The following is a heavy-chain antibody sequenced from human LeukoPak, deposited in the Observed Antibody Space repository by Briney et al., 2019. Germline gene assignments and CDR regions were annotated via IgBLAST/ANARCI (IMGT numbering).Heavy chain of an antibody. Sequence: QPGGSLRLSCSASGFTFSSYAIYWVRQAPGEGLEYVSAITSDGDRTFYADSVKGRFTVSRDNSKNTVYLQVSSLRAEDTALYYCVKTSWSPNGYFDSWGQGTLVTVSS. D-gene: IGHD1-26*01. CDR3: VKTSWSPNGYFDS. V-gene: IGHV3-64D*09. CDR2: ITSDGDRT. CDR1: GFTFSSYA. J-gene: IGHJ4*02.